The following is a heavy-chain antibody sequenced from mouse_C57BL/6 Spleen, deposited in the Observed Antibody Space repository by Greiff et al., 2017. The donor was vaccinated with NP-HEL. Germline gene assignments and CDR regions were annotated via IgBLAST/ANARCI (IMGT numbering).Heavy chain of an antibody. Sequence: EVKLMESEGGLVQPGSSMKLSCTASGFTFSDYYMAWVRQVPEKGLEWVANINYDGSSTYYLDSLKSRFIISRDNAKNILYLQMGSLKSEDTATYYCARVYSNYWYFDVWGTGTTVTVSS. CDR2: INYDGSST. CDR3: ARVYSNYWYFDV. CDR1: GFTFSDYY. J-gene: IGHJ1*03. V-gene: IGHV5-16*01. D-gene: IGHD2-5*01.